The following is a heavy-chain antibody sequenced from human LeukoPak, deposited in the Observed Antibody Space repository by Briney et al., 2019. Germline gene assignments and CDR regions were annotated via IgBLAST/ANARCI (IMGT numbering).Heavy chain of an antibody. D-gene: IGHD3-16*01. CDR1: GFTFDDYA. V-gene: IGHV3-9*03. CDR2: ISGDIDSI. CDR3: AKGKSSLWDWFDP. Sequence: GRSLRLSCAASGFTFDDYAMHWVRQAPGKGLEWGSGISGDIDSIGYADSVKGRVTISRDNAKNSLSLQMNSLRAEDMALYYCAKGKSSLWDWFDPWSQGTLVTVSS. J-gene: IGHJ5*02.